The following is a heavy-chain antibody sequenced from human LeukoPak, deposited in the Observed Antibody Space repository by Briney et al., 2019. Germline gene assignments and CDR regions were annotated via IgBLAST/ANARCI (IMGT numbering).Heavy chain of an antibody. D-gene: IGHD2-15*01. J-gene: IGHJ3*02. V-gene: IGHV4-4*07. CDR1: GGSISSYY. Sequence: SETLSLTCTVSGGSISSYYWSWIRQPAGKGLEWIGRIYTSGSTNYNPSLKSRVTISLDTSKNQFSLKVTSLTAADTAVYYCARHFCRGGSCYSDRGAFEIWGQGTMVTVSS. CDR3: ARHFCRGGSCYSDRGAFEI. CDR2: IYTSGST.